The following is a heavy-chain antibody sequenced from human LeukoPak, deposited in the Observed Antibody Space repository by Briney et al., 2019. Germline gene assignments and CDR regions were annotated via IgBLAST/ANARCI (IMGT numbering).Heavy chain of an antibody. CDR2: ISANNGNT. V-gene: IGHV1-18*01. D-gene: IGHD2-15*01. CDR3: AKSGTGYCSGGSCYKNWVDP. J-gene: IGHJ5*02. CDR1: GYTFTSYG. Sequence: ASVKVACKASGYTFTSYGISWVRQAPGQGLEWMGWISANNGNTNYAKKLKDRVTMTTDTPTSTAYMELRRLRSDDTAVYYCAKSGTGYCSGGSCYKNWVDPWGQGTPVTVSS.